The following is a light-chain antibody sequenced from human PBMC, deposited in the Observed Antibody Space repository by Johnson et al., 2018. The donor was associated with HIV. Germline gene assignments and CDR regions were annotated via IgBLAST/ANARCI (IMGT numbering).Light chain of an antibody. CDR3: GTWVSSMRAYV. J-gene: IGLJ1*01. V-gene: IGLV1-51*01. Sequence: QSVLTQPPSVSAAPGQKVTISCSGSSSNIGNNFVSWYQQLPGRAPKLLIYDIDKRPSGIPDRFSGSKSGTSATLGITGLQTGDEAGYYCGTWVSSMRAYVCGTGTKVTVL. CDR2: DID. CDR1: SSNIGNNF.